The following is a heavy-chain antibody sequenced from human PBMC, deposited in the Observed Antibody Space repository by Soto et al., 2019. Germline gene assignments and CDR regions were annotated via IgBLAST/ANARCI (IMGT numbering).Heavy chain of an antibody. J-gene: IGHJ6*03. CDR1: GYTFTSHG. Sequence: ASVKVSCKASGYTFTSHGIGWVRQAPGQGLEWMGWISGYSGHTNYAQKLQGRVTTTTDTSTTTAYMELRSLRSDDTAVYYCARALYCSGASCFSYYYHYMDVWGKGTTVTVSS. D-gene: IGHD2-15*01. V-gene: IGHV1-18*01. CDR2: ISGYSGHT. CDR3: ARALYCSGASCFSYYYHYMDV.